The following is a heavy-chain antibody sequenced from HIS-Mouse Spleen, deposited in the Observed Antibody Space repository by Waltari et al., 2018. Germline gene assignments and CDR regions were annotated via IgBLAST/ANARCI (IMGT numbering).Heavy chain of an antibody. CDR2: INSDGSST. D-gene: IGHD4-17*01. V-gene: IGHV3-74*01. Sequence: EVQLAESGGGLVQPGGSLRLPWSASGFTFSRYWMPWVRPAPGKGLVWVSRINSDGSSTSYADSVKGRFTISRDNAKNTLYLQMNSLRAEDTAVYYCARDGGGDYGDYVRAPEYFQHWGQGT. CDR3: ARDGGGDYGDYVRAPEYFQH. J-gene: IGHJ1*01. CDR1: GFTFSRYW.